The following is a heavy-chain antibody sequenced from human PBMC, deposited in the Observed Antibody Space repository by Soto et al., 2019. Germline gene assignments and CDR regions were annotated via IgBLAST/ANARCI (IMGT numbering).Heavy chain of an antibody. CDR2: IYYSGST. D-gene: IGHD1-1*01. J-gene: IGHJ4*02. Sequence: PSDTLSLTCTFSGFSISSVGYYWNLIRQHPGKGLEWIGYIYYSGSTNYNPSLKSRINISVDTSKNQFSLKLSSVTAADTAVYYGALGRLTKKNVFEYWGQGTLVTVAS. CDR3: ALGRLTKKNVFEY. CDR1: GFSISSVGYY. V-gene: IGHV4-31*03.